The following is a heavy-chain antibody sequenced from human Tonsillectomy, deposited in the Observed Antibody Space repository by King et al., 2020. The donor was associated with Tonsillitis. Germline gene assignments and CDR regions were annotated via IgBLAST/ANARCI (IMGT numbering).Heavy chain of an antibody. CDR1: GFTFSSYA. V-gene: IGHV3-23*04. CDR2: ISGSGGST. J-gene: IGHJ4*02. CDR3: AKDCSSYYYDSSGYFDY. D-gene: IGHD3-22*01. Sequence: DVQLVESGGGLVQPGGSLRLSCAASGFTFSSYAMSWVRQAPGKGLEWVSAISGSGGSTYYADSVKGRFTISRDNSKNTLYLQMNSLRAEDTAVYYCAKDCSSYYYDSSGYFDYWGQGTLVTVSS.